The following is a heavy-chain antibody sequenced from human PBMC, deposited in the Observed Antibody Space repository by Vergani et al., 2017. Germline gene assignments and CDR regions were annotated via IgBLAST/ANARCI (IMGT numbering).Heavy chain of an antibody. J-gene: IGHJ4*02. V-gene: IGHV3-21*01. D-gene: IGHD4-17*01. CDR3: AKDERENSDYGYFDY. CDR2: ISSSSSYI. CDR1: GFTFSSYS. Sequence: EVQLVESGGGLVKPGGSLRLSCAASGFTFSSYSMNWVRQAPGKGLEWVSSISSSSSYIYYADSVKGRFTISRDTSKKSLSLQMRSLRADDTAVYYCAKDERENSDYGYFDYWGQGTLVTVSS.